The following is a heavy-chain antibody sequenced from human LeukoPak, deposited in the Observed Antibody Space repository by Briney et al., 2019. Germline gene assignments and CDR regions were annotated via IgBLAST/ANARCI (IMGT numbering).Heavy chain of an antibody. CDR1: GLTFSSYS. V-gene: IGHV3-21*01. D-gene: IGHD6-19*01. CDR2: IRSRSNYI. Sequence: KPGGSLRLSCAASGLTFSSYSMNWVRQAPGKGLEWVSSIRSRSNYIYYADSVRGQFTISGDNAKNSLYLQMNSLRAEDAAVYYCAREESGSSGWYDYWGQGTLVTVSS. CDR3: AREESGSSGWYDY. J-gene: IGHJ4*02.